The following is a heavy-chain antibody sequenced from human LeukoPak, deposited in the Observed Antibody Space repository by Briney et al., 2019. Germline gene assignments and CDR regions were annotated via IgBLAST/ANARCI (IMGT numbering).Heavy chain of an antibody. J-gene: IGHJ4*02. CDR1: GGSISSYS. CDR3: ARLTLAATGRYFDY. D-gene: IGHD2-15*01. CDR2: LYYSGST. V-gene: IGHV4-59*08. Sequence: SETLSLTCTVSGGSISSYSWSWIRRPPGKGLEWIGYLYYSGSTSYNPSLKSRVTISLDTSKSQLSLMLTSATAADTAVYYCARLTLAATGRYFDYWGQGSLVTVSS.